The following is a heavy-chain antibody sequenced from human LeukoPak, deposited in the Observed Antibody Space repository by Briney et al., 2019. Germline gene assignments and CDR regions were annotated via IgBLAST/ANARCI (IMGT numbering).Heavy chain of an antibody. D-gene: IGHD3-22*01. CDR3: ARIYKKYYYDSSGYYSY. J-gene: IGHJ4*02. CDR1: GYTFTGYY. V-gene: IGHV1-2*06. Sequence: ASVTVSCKASGYTFTGYYMHWVRQAPGQGLEWMGRINPNSGGTNYAQKFQGRVTMTRDTSISTAYMELSRLRSDDTAVYYCARIYKKYYYDSSGYYSYWGQGTLVTVSS. CDR2: INPNSGGT.